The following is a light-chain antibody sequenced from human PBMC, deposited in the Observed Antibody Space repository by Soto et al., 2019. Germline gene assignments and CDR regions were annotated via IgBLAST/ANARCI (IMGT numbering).Light chain of an antibody. J-gene: IGKJ4*01. Sequence: IPMPQSPSSLSASVGARVTITCRASQAVSDDVGWYQQKPGKAPTLLISSASTLQRRVPSRFSGSGSGTDFTLTISGLQPEDFATYYCLQESNYPRTVGGGTKGEIK. CDR2: SAS. CDR1: QAVSDD. CDR3: LQESNYPRT. V-gene: IGKV1-6*01.